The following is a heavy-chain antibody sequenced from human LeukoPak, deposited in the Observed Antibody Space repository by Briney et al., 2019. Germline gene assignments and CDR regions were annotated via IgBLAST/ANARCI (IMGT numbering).Heavy chain of an antibody. D-gene: IGHD2-21*02. CDR1: GFTFTSFY. Sequence: GGSLRLSCVASGFTFTSFYMSWVRQAPGKGLEWVAQINQDGTGQFYVDSVRGRFTISRDNAKTSVHLRMDSLSAEDTGVYYCARELWWRLDYWGQGTLVTVSS. CDR2: INQDGTGQ. CDR3: ARELWWRLDY. J-gene: IGHJ4*02. V-gene: IGHV3-7*01.